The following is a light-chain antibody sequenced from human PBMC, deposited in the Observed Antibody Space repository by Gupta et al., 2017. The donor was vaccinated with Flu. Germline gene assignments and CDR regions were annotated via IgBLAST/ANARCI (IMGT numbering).Light chain of an antibody. CDR3: LQDGYSPGT. Sequence: EIVLTQSPGTLSLSPGEGATLSCRASQSVSRNYLAWYQQKPGQPPRLLIYGASNRATGVPDRFSGRGSGTEFTLTISRLEPEDFAMYYCLQDGYSPGTFGQGTKVEIK. CDR2: GAS. J-gene: IGKJ1*01. V-gene: IGKV3-20*01. CDR1: QSVSRNY.